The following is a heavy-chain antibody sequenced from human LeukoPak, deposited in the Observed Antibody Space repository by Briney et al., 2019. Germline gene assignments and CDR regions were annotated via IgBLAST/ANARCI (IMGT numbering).Heavy chain of an antibody. CDR1: EFTFNNYA. CDR3: ALHGGSI. V-gene: IGHV3-23*01. D-gene: IGHD6-25*01. Sequence: PGGSLRLSCAASEFTFNNYAMSWVRQAPGKGLEWVSTISGSGVSTYYADSGKGRFTISRDNSKNTLYLQMNSLRAEDTAVYYCALHGGSIWGQGTMVTVSS. J-gene: IGHJ3*02. CDR2: ISGSGVST.